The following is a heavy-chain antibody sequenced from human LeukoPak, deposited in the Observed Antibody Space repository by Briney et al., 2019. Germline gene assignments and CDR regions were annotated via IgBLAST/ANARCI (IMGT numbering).Heavy chain of an antibody. D-gene: IGHD7-27*01. J-gene: IGHJ4*02. V-gene: IGHV3-20*04. CDR3: ALETGEAIVGSIPDNY. CDR2: INWNGGST. CDR1: GFTCDDYG. Sequence: GGSLRLSCAASGFTCDDYGMSWVRQAPGKGLECVSGINWNGGSTGYADSVKGRFTISRDNAKNSLYLQMNSLRGEDSALYYRALETGEAIVGSIPDNYWGQRTLVTVSS.